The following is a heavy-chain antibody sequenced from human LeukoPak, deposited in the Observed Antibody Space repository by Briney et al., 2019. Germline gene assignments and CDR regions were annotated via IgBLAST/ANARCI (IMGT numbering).Heavy chain of an antibody. V-gene: IGHV4-59*08. CDR3: ARQAVAGVSD. Sequence: SETLSLTCTVSGGSISSYYWSWIRQPPGKGLEWIGYIYYSGSTNYNPSLKSRVTISVDTSKNQFSLKLSSVTAADTAVYYCARQAVAGVSDWGQGTLVTVSS. CDR1: GGSISSYY. CDR2: IYYSGST. J-gene: IGHJ4*02. D-gene: IGHD6-19*01.